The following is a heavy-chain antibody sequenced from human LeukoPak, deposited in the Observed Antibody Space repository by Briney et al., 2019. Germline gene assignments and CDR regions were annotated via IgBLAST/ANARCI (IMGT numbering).Heavy chain of an antibody. CDR1: GVSISGYY. Sequence: SETLSLTCSVSGVSISGYYWSWIRQPPGKGLEWIGYIYDSGSTNYNPSLKSRVTISADTSKNQFSLRLSSVTAADAAVYYCARYYYDSSGYYAFDIWGQGTMVTVSS. V-gene: IGHV4-59*01. D-gene: IGHD3-22*01. CDR3: ARYYYDSSGYYAFDI. CDR2: IYDSGST. J-gene: IGHJ3*02.